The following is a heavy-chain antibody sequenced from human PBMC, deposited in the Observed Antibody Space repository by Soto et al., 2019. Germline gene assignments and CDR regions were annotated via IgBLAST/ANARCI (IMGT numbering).Heavy chain of an antibody. V-gene: IGHV1-3*05. CDR1: GYTFTSYA. CDR2: INAGNGNT. J-gene: IGHJ5*02. D-gene: IGHD3-3*01. CDR3: AGGFLLWFDP. Sequence: QVQLVQSGAEKKKPGASVKVSCKASGYTFTSYAIHWVRQAPGQRLEWMGWINAGNGNTKYSQKFQGRVTITRDTSASTAYMELSSRSYEDTAVYYSAGGFLLWFDPWGQGTLVTVSS.